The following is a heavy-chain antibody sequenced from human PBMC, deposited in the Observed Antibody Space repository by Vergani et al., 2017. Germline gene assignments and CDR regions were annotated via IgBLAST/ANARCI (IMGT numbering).Heavy chain of an antibody. CDR2: INHSGST. CDR1: GGSFSGYY. CDR3: TRGDIVGVPAATTAYDAFDI. D-gene: IGHD2-2*01. V-gene: IGHV4-34*01. Sequence: QVPLQQWGAGLLKPSETLSLTCAVYGGSFSGYYWSWIRQPPGKGLEWIGEINHSGSTNYNPSLKSRVTISVDTSKNQFSLKLSSVTAADPAVYYCTRGDIVGVPAATTAYDAFDIWGQGTMVTVPS. J-gene: IGHJ3*02.